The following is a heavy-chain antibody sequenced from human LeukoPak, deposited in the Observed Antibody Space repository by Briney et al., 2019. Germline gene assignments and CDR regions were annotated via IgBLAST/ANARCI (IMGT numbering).Heavy chain of an antibody. CDR1: GFTFSSYS. D-gene: IGHD6-19*01. CDR3: ARDTWGARYSSGWYSDY. V-gene: IGHV3-21*01. CDR2: ISSSSSYI. J-gene: IGHJ4*02. Sequence: GGSLRLSCAASGFTFSSYSMNWVRQAPGKGLEWVSSISSSSSYIYYADSVKGRFTISRDNAKNSLDLQMNSLRAEDTAVYYCARDTWGARYSSGWYSDYWGQGTLVTVSS.